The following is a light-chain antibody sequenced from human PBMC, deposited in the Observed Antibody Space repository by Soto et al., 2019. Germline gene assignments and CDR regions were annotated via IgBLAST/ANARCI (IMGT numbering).Light chain of an antibody. Sequence: QSVLTQPASVSGSPGQSITISCTGTSSDVGNYNLVSWYQQHPGKAPKLMIYEVSKRPSGVSNRFSGSKSGNTASLTISRLQAEDEADYYCCSYAGSSTPLIFGTGTKVTVL. CDR2: EVS. J-gene: IGLJ1*01. CDR3: CSYAGSSTPLI. V-gene: IGLV2-23*02. CDR1: SSDVGNYNL.